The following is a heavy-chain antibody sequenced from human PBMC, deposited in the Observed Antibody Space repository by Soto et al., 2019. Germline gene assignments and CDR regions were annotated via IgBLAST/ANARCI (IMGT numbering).Heavy chain of an antibody. CDR2: SRNRVNSHTT. CDR3: TRGLLGGAPSYTFHGMDV. Sequence: EVQLVESGGGLVQPGGSLRLSCAASGFTFSDHYMDWVRQAPGKGLEWVARSRNRVNSHTTEYAASVKGRFTISSDESKSSIYLQMNSLKIEDTAVYYCTRGLLGGAPSYTFHGMDVWGEGTTVTVSS. CDR1: GFTFSDHY. V-gene: IGHV3-72*01. J-gene: IGHJ6*01. D-gene: IGHD1-26*01.